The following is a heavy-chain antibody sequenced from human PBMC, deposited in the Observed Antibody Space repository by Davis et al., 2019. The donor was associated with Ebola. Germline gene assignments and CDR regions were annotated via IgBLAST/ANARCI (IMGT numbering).Heavy chain of an antibody. CDR3: AREGAYYDILTGYQYYFDY. CDR1: GFTFSSYW. CDR2: ISYDGSNK. Sequence: PGGSLRLSCAASGFTFSSYWMSWVCQAPGKGLEWVAVISYDGSNKYYADSVKGRFTISRDNSKNTLYLQMNSLRAEDTAVYYCAREGAYYDILTGYQYYFDYWGQGTLVTVSS. J-gene: IGHJ4*02. V-gene: IGHV3-30-3*01. D-gene: IGHD3-9*01.